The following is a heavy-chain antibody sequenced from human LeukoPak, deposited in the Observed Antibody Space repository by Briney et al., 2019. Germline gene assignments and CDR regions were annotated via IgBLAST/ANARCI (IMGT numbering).Heavy chain of an antibody. CDR1: GFIFSEYA. CDR3: AKDRYSNYGNWFDP. J-gene: IGHJ5*02. D-gene: IGHD4-11*01. Sequence: PGGSLRLPCGASGFIFSEYAMNWVRQAPGKGLEWVSAISGGGGTTHYADSVKGRFAVSRDNSKNILYLQMTNLRHEDTALYYCAKDRYSNYGNWFDPWGQGTQVTVIS. V-gene: IGHV3-23*01. CDR2: ISGGGGTT.